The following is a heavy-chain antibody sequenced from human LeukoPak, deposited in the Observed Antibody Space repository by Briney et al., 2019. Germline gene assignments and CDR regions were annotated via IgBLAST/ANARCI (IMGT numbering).Heavy chain of an antibody. D-gene: IGHD3-22*01. Sequence: GGSLRLSCAASGFTFTNYWMSWVRQAPGKGLELVANIKQDRSEKYYVDSVKGRFTISRDNAKNSLYLQINSLRAEDTAVYYCASDYYDSSGYYYAGYWGQGTLVTVSS. V-gene: IGHV3-7*01. CDR1: GFTFTNYW. CDR3: ASDYYDSSGYYYAGY. J-gene: IGHJ4*02. CDR2: IKQDRSEK.